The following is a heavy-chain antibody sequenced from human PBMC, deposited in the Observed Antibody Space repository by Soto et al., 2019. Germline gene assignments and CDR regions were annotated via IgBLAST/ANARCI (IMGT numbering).Heavy chain of an antibody. Sequence: PSETLSRTCTVSGGSFSGYFWTWIRQPPGKGLEWLGEINHSGITNYNPSVESRVSMSVDTSKNQFSLRLYSVTAADTAVYYCVRGPYNYNSRYFDYWGQGTLVTVSS. D-gene: IGHD1-1*01. V-gene: IGHV4-34*01. CDR1: GGSFSGYF. CDR3: VRGPYNYNSRYFDY. CDR2: INHSGIT. J-gene: IGHJ4*02.